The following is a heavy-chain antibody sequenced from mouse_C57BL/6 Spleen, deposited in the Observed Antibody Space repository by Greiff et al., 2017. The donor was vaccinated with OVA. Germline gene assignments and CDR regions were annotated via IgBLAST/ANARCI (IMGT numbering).Heavy chain of an antibody. J-gene: IGHJ1*03. V-gene: IGHV7-3*01. CDR1: GFTFTDYY. D-gene: IGHD1-1*01. CDR2: IRNKANGYTT. CDR3: ARYRSSYGYFDV. Sequence: EVQVVESGGGLVQPGGSLSLSCAASGFTFTDYYMSWVRQPPGKALEWLGFIRNKANGYTTEYSASVKGRFTISRDNSQSILYLQMNALRAEDSATYYCARYRSSYGYFDVWGTGTTVTVSS.